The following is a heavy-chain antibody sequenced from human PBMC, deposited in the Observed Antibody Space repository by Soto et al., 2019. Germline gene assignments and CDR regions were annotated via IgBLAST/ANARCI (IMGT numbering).Heavy chain of an antibody. V-gene: IGHV4-39*01. J-gene: IGHJ5*02. D-gene: IGHD3-9*01. CDR1: GGSISSSSYY. CDR3: ARLAYYDILTGYQDNWFDP. Sequence: KTSETLSLTCTVSGGSISSSSYYWGWIRQPPGKGLEWIGSIYYSGSTYYNPSLKSRVTISVDTSKNQFSLKLSSVTAADTAVYYCARLAYYDILTGYQDNWFDPWGQGTLVTVSS. CDR2: IYYSGST.